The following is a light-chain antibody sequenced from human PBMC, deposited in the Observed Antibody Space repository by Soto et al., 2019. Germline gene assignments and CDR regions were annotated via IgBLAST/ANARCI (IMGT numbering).Light chain of an antibody. CDR2: AAS. CDR1: QSISTY. V-gene: IGKV1-6*01. CDR3: LQDYNSPYT. J-gene: IGKJ2*01. Sequence: IQMTQSPSALAAVVGYRVTITFRASQSISTYVNWYQQKPGKAPKILIYAASSLQSGVPSRFRGSGSGTDFTLTISRLQPEDFSTYYCLQDYNSPYTFGQGTKVDIK.